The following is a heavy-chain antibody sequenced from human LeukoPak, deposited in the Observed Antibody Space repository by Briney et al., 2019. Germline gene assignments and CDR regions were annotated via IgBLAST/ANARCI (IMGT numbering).Heavy chain of an antibody. CDR1: GYTFTGYD. CDR2: IILIFGTA. J-gene: IGHJ4*02. D-gene: IGHD2-2*01. Sequence: SVRVSCKASGYTFTGYDMHWVRQAPGQGLEWMGGIILIFGTANYAQKFQDRVTFTADESTSTAYMELSSLRSEDTAIYYCASRLYCSNTRCRDFPFAYWGQGTLVTVSS. CDR3: ASRLYCSNTRCRDFPFAY. V-gene: IGHV1-69*13.